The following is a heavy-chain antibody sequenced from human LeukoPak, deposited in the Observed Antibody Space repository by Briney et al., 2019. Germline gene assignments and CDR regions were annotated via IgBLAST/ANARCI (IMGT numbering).Heavy chain of an antibody. Sequence: PSETLSLTCTVSGGSIRSTTHYWSWIRQPPGQGLEWIGSIYYSGTTYYNPSLQSRVTISVDTSKNQFSLRLSSVTTADTALYYCVRGYYDVSSGHPKIFDYWDRGTLVTVSS. CDR2: IYYSGTT. CDR3: VRGYYDVSSGHPKIFDY. V-gene: IGHV4-39*01. CDR1: GGSIRSTTHY. J-gene: IGHJ4*02. D-gene: IGHD3-3*01.